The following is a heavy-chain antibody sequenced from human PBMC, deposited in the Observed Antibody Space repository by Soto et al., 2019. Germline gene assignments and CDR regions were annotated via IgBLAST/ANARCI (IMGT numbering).Heavy chain of an antibody. V-gene: IGHV4-30-4*01. D-gene: IGHD3-22*01. Sequence: QVQLQESGPGLVKPSQTLSLTCTVSGGSISSGDYYWSWIRQPPGKGLEWIGYIYYSGSTYYNPCLKSRVTTSIDTSENQFSLKLSSVTAADTAVYYCASTNYYDSSGYYPFDYWGQVTLVTVSS. CDR2: IYYSGST. J-gene: IGHJ4*02. CDR1: GGSISSGDYY. CDR3: ASTNYYDSSGYYPFDY.